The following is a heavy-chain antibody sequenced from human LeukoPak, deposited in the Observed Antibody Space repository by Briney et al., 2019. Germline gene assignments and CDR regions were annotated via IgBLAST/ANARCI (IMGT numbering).Heavy chain of an antibody. Sequence: GGSLRLSSAASGFTFSSYAMSWVRQAPGKGLEWVSAISGSGGSTYYADSVKGRFTISRDDSKNTLYLQMNSLRAEDTAVYYCAKGYCSSTSCAFDYWGQGTLVTVSS. V-gene: IGHV3-23*01. CDR2: ISGSGGST. D-gene: IGHD2-2*01. CDR1: GFTFSSYA. J-gene: IGHJ4*02. CDR3: AKGYCSSTSCAFDY.